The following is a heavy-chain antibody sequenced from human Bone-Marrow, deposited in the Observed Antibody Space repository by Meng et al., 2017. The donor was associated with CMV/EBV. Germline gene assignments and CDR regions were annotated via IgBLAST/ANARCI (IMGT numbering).Heavy chain of an antibody. CDR1: GGSISSSSYY. CDR2: IYYSGST. D-gene: IGHD1-26*01. CDR3: ARGSSGSYYRDWFDP. J-gene: IGHJ5*02. Sequence: SETLSLTCTVSGGSISSSSYYWGWIRQPPGKGLEWIGSIYYSGSTYYNPSLKSRVTISVDTSKNQFSLKLSSVTAADTAVYYCARGSSGSYYRDWFDPWGQGTRVTVYS. V-gene: IGHV4-39*07.